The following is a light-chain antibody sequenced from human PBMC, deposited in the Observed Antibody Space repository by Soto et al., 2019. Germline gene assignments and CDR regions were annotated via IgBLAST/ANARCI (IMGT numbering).Light chain of an antibody. CDR2: DAS. CDR3: QQRSNWPIN. V-gene: IGKV3-11*01. Sequence: EIVLAQSPATLSLSPGERATLSCRASQSVGSYLAWYQHKPGQAPRLLISDASNRASGIPARFSGSGSGTDFTLTISSLDPEDFAVYYCQQRSNWPINFGQGTDWRL. J-gene: IGKJ5*01. CDR1: QSVGSY.